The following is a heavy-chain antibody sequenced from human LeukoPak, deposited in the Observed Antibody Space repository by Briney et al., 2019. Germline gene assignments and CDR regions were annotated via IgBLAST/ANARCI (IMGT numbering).Heavy chain of an antibody. CDR3: ARSPRDGYNLNSHFDY. D-gene: IGHD5-24*01. V-gene: IGHV4-39*07. Sequence: SETLSLTCTVSGGSISSSSYYWGWIRQPPGKGLEWIGSIYYSGSTYYNPSLKSRVTISVDTSKNQFSLKLSSVTAADTAVYYCARSPRDGYNLNSHFDYWGQGTLVTVSS. CDR2: IYYSGST. J-gene: IGHJ4*02. CDR1: GGSISSSSYY.